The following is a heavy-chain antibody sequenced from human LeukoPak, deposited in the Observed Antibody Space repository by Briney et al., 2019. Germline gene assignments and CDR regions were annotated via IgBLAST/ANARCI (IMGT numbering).Heavy chain of an antibody. CDR3: VRGSFIVATTTPPDY. CDR1: GYTFTSYD. Sequence: ASVKVSCKASGYTFTSYDISWVRQAPGQGLEWMGWISAYNGNTNYAQKLQGRVTMTTDTSTSTAYMELRSLRSDDTAVYYCVRGSFIVATTTPPDYWGQGTLVTVPS. V-gene: IGHV1-18*01. J-gene: IGHJ4*02. CDR2: ISAYNGNT. D-gene: IGHD5-12*01.